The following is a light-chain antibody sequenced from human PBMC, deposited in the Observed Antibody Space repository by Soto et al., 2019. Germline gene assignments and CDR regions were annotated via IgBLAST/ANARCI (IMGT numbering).Light chain of an antibody. V-gene: IGLV2-14*01. CDR3: SSYTAGGTI. J-gene: IGLJ1*01. CDR2: EVS. Sequence: QSSLTQPASVYGSPGQSITISCTGTSGDVGGYYCVSWYQQLPGKAPKLMISEVSNRPSGVSNRFSGSKSGNTASLTISGLQAEDEADYYCSSYTAGGTIFGTGTKVTVL. CDR1: SGDVGGYYC.